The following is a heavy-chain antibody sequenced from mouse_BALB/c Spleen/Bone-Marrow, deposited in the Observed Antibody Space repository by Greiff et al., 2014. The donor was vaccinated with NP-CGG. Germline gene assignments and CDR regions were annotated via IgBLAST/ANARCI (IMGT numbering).Heavy chain of an antibody. J-gene: IGHJ3*01. CDR1: GYTFTSYW. CDR3: TRMWAY. CDR2: IDPSDSYT. Sequence: LEESGAELVKPGASVKMSCKASGYTFTSYWMHWVKQRPGQGLEWIGTIDPSDSYTSYNQKFKGKATLTADTSSSTAYMQLSSLTSEDSAVYYCTRMWAYWGQGTLVTVSA. V-gene: IGHV1S127*01.